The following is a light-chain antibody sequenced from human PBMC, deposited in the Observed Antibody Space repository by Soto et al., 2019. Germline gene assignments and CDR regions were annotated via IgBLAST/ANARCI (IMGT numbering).Light chain of an antibody. CDR3: QQYNDWPRT. V-gene: IGKV3-15*01. CDR1: QSVSSN. Sequence: EIVMTQSPVTLSVSPGERATLSCRASQSVSSNLAWYQQKPGQAPGLLIYGASTRATGIPARFSGSGSGTEFTLTISSLQSEDFAVYYCQQYNDWPRTFGQGTKVDTK. CDR2: GAS. J-gene: IGKJ1*01.